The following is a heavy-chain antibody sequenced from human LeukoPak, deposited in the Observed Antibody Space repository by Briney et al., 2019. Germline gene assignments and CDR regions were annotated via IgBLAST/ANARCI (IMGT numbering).Heavy chain of an antibody. J-gene: IGHJ4*02. V-gene: IGHV3-30*18. D-gene: IGHD2-15*01. Sequence: PGRSLRLSCAASGFTFSSYGMHWVRQAPGKGLEWVAVISYDGSNKYYADSVKGRFTISRDNSKNTLYLQMNSLRAEDTAVYYCAKDLMAVVSRGGLSDYWGQGTLVTVSS. CDR2: ISYDGSNK. CDR1: GFTFSSYG. CDR3: AKDLMAVVSRGGLSDY.